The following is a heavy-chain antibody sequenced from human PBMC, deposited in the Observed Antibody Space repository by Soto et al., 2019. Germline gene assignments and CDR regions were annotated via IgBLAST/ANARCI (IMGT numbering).Heavy chain of an antibody. D-gene: IGHD6-13*01. Sequence: ASVKVSCKASGYTFTNYGISWVRQAPGQGPEWMGWISGYNGKTNYAQTLQGRVTMTTDTSTSTAYMELRSLRSDDTAVYYCARGGSSWSAEYYQHWGQGTLVTVSS. CDR3: ARGGSSWSAEYYQH. J-gene: IGHJ1*01. CDR1: GYTFTNYG. V-gene: IGHV1-18*01. CDR2: ISGYNGKT.